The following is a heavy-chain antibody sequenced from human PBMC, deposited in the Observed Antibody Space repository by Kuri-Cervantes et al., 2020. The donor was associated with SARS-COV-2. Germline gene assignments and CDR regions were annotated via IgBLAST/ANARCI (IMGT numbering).Heavy chain of an antibody. CDR3: ARDGYSSSWYPFDY. V-gene: IGHV4-59*08. Sequence: SETLSLTCTVAGCSISSYYWSWIRQPPGKVLGWIAYLSYSGSTTHNPSLKSRVTRSVDTSKNQLSLTRSSVTAADTAVYYCARDGYSSSWYPFDYWGQGTLVTVSS. CDR2: LSYSGST. D-gene: IGHD6-13*01. CDR1: GCSISSYY. J-gene: IGHJ4*02.